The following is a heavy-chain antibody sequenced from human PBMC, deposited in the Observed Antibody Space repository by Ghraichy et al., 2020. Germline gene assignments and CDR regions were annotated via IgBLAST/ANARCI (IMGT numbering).Heavy chain of an antibody. V-gene: IGHV3-21*01. Sequence: GGSLRLSCATSGFNLGVYTMNWLRWAPNKGLQWVSSISSDSSRIYYTDSVRGRFTISRDNAMNSVFLQMDSLTVEDTAMYYCVRADGSGSFYYWGQRTQVSVSS. CDR2: ISSDSSRI. CDR3: VRADGSGSFYY. D-gene: IGHD3-10*01. CDR1: GFNLGVYT. J-gene: IGHJ4*01.